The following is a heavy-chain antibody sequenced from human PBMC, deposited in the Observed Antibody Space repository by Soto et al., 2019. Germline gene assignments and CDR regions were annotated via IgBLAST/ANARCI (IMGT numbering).Heavy chain of an antibody. J-gene: IGHJ5*02. V-gene: IGHV1-8*01. CDR2: MNPNSGET. Sequence: QEQLVQSGAEVKKPGASVKVSCKTSGYTFTDYDINWVRQATGQGLEWIGWMNPNSGETGYAQKFQGRVTMTGNTSLCTACLELSSLRSEDTAFYYCGWWAVAARPGWYNGFGPWGQGTLVTVSS. CDR3: GWWAVAARPGWYNGFGP. D-gene: IGHD2-15*01. CDR1: GYTFTDYD.